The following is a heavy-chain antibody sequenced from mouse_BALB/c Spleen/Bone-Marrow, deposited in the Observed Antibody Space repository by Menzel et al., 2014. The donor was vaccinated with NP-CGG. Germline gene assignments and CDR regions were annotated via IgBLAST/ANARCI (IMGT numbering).Heavy chain of an antibody. D-gene: IGHD2-4*01. J-gene: IGHJ2*01. CDR1: GYSFTGYF. V-gene: IGHV1-20*02. CDR3: ARDYYDYYFDY. Sequence: EVKVVDSGPELVKPGASVKISCKASGYSFTGYFMNWVMQSHGKSLEWIGRINPYNGDTFYNQKFKGKATLTVDKSSSTAHMELRSLASEDSAVYYCARDYYDYYFDYWGQGTTLTVSS. CDR2: INPYNGDT.